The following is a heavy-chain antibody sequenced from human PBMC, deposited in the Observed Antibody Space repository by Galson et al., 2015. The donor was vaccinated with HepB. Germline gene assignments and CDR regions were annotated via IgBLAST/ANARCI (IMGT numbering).Heavy chain of an antibody. CDR1: GYTLTELS. Sequence: SVKVSCKVSGYTLTELSMHWVRQAPGKGLEWMGGFDPEDGETIYAQKFQGRVTMTEDTSTDTAYMELSSLRSEDTAVYYCATDPTGGDYGGMDVWGQGTRSPSP. J-gene: IGHJ6*02. V-gene: IGHV1-24*01. D-gene: IGHD2-8*02. CDR2: FDPEDGET. CDR3: ATDPTGGDYGGMDV.